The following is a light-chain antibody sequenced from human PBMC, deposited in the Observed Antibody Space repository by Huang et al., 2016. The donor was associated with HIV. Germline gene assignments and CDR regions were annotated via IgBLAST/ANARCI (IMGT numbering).Light chain of an antibody. CDR3: QQRSTWPPT. J-gene: IGKJ4*01. CDR2: DAS. V-gene: IGKV3-11*01. CDR1: QSVDTY. Sequence: EIVLTQSPVTLSRSPGQRATVSCRASQSVDTYLAWYQQKRGQAPRLLSYDASNRATGIPARCSGSVSGTDFTLTISSLEPDDFVVYFCQQRSTWPPTFGGGTTMEIK.